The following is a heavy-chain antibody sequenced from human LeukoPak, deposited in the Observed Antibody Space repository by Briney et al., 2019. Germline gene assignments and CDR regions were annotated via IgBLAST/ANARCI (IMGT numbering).Heavy chain of an antibody. CDR2: ISYDGSNK. Sequence: GGSLRLSCAASGFTFSSYAMNWVRQAPGKGLEWVAVISYDGSNKYYADSVKGRFTISRDNSKNTLYLQMNSLRAEDTAVYYCARTLRYFDWFIDAFDIWGQGTMVTVSS. V-gene: IGHV3-30-3*01. J-gene: IGHJ3*02. D-gene: IGHD3-9*01. CDR3: ARTLRYFDWFIDAFDI. CDR1: GFTFSSYA.